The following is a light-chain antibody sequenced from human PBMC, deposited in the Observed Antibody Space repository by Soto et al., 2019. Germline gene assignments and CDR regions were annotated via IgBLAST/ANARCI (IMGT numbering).Light chain of an antibody. Sequence: EIAMTQSPATLSVSPGESVTLSCRASQDISRDLAWYLQRPGQAPRLLIYDASNRAAGIPGRFSGTGSGTEFTLTIHSLQSEDFAVYYCHHYSIWPPYTFGQGTKLEIK. CDR3: HHYSIWPPYT. J-gene: IGKJ2*01. CDR2: DAS. CDR1: QDISRD. V-gene: IGKV3D-15*01.